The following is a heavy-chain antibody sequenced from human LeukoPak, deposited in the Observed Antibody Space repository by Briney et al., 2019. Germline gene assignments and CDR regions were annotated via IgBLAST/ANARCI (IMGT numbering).Heavy chain of an antibody. CDR1: GGSISSSSYY. CDR2: IYYSGST. Sequence: PSETLSLTCTVSGGSISSSSYYWGWIRQPPGKGLEWIGSIYYSGSTYYNPSLKSRVTISVDTSKNQFSLKLSSVTAADTAVYYCARVGIGKGYYDSSGYFDYWGQGTLVTVSS. J-gene: IGHJ4*02. D-gene: IGHD3-22*01. V-gene: IGHV4-39*07. CDR3: ARVGIGKGYYDSSGYFDY.